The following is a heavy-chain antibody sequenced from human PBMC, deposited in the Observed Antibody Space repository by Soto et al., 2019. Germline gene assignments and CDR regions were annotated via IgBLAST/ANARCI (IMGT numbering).Heavy chain of an antibody. CDR3: ARGIPVAALDY. D-gene: IGHD2-15*01. CDR1: GGSVSSGSYY. CDR2: IYYSGST. V-gene: IGHV4-61*01. J-gene: IGHJ4*02. Sequence: SETLSLTCTVSGGSVSSGSYYWSWIRQPPGKGLEWIGYIYYSGSTNYNPSLKSRVTISVDTSKNQFSLKLSSVTAADTAVYYCARGIPVAALDYWGQGTLVTVSS.